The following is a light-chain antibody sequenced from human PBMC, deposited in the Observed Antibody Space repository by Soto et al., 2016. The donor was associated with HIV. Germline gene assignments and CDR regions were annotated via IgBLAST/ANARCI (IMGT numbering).Light chain of an antibody. Sequence: SYALTQPPSVSVAPGKTARITCGGNNIGRKSVHWYQQRPGQAPLPVVYDDNDRPSGIPERFSGSNSGNTAILTISRVEAGDEADYYCQVWDSSSDYSGVFGGGTKLTVL. V-gene: IGLV3-21*03. CDR2: DDN. CDR3: QVWDSSSDYSGV. J-gene: IGLJ3*02. CDR1: NIGRKS.